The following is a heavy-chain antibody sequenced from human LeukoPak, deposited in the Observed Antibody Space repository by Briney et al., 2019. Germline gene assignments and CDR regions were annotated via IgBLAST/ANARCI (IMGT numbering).Heavy chain of an antibody. D-gene: IGHD3-22*01. CDR2: IKPDGSEK. CDR3: TTDLNHDSSG. J-gene: IGHJ4*02. Sequence: PGGSLRLPCATSGFTFSGTWMTWVRQAPGKGLECVANIKPDGSEKYYIDSVKSRFTVSRDNAKKSIYLQMNSLRVEDTAIYYCTTDLNHDSSGWGQRTLVTVSS. CDR1: GFTFSGTW. V-gene: IGHV3-7*01.